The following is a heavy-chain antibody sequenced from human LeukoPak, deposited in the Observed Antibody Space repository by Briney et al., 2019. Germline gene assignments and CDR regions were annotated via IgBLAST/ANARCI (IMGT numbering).Heavy chain of an antibody. V-gene: IGHV1-24*01. D-gene: IGHD1-26*01. CDR2: FDPEDGET. CDR1: GYTFTSYG. CDR3: ATGPEWEGT. J-gene: IGHJ5*02. Sequence: ASVKVSCKASGYTFTSYGISWVRQAPGKGLEWMGGFDPEDGETIYAQKFQGRVTMTEDTSTDTAYMELSSLRSEDTAVYYCATGPEWEGTWGQGTLVTVSS.